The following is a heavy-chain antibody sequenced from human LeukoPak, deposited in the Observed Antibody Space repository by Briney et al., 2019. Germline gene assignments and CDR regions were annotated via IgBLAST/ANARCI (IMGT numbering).Heavy chain of an antibody. V-gene: IGHV3-74*01. CDR2: INSDGSST. CDR3: AKSPYYYDSSGYSYDAFDI. D-gene: IGHD3-22*01. Sequence: PGGSLRLSCAASGFTFSSYWMHWVRQAPGKGLVWVSRINSDGSSTSYADSVKGRFTISRDNSKNTLYLQMNSLRAEDTAVYYCAKSPYYYDSSGYSYDAFDIWGQGTMVTVSS. CDR1: GFTFSSYW. J-gene: IGHJ3*02.